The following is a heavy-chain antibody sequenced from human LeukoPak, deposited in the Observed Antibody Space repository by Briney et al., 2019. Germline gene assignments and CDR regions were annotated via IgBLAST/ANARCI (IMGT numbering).Heavy chain of an antibody. CDR3: ARDQTGRGYCSGISCYYFDY. V-gene: IGHV3-48*01. D-gene: IGHD2-2*03. CDR2: ISSGSSTI. J-gene: IGHJ4*02. Sequence: GGSLRLSCAASGFTFSSYSMNWVRQAPGKGLEWISYISSGSSTIYYADSVKGRFTISRDNAKNSLYLQMNSLRAEDTAVYYCARDQTGRGYCSGISCYYFDYWGQGTLVTVSS. CDR1: GFTFSSYS.